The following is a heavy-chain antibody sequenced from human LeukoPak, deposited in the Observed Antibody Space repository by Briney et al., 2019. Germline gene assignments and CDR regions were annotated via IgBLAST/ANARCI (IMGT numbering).Heavy chain of an antibody. J-gene: IGHJ4*02. CDR3: ASEGRGLAVAGTFDY. CDR1: GFTFSSYA. Sequence: GGSLRLSCAASGFTFSSYAMSWVRQAPGKGLEWVAVISYDGSNKYYADSVKGRFTISRDNSKNTLYLQMNSLRAEDTAVYYCASEGRGLAVAGTFDYWGQGTLVTVSS. CDR2: ISYDGSNK. V-gene: IGHV3-30-3*01. D-gene: IGHD6-19*01.